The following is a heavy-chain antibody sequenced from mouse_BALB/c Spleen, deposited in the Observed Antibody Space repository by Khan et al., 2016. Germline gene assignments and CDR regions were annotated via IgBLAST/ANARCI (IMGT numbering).Heavy chain of an antibody. CDR3: ARWSYYYGSSYGWFAY. CDR2: INPNTGYT. CDR1: GYTFTDYW. V-gene: IGHV1-7*01. J-gene: IGHJ3*01. Sequence: QVQLQQSGAELAKPGASVKMSCKASGYTFTDYWMHWVKQRPGQGLEWIGYINPNTGYTEYNQKFKDKATLTADKYSSTAYMQRSSLTSEDSAVYYCARWSYYYGSSYGWFAYWGQGTLVTVSA. D-gene: IGHD1-1*01.